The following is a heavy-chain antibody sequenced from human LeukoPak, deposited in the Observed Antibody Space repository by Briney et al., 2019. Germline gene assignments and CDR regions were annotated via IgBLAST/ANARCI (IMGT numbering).Heavy chain of an antibody. CDR2: INPNSGGT. J-gene: IGHJ6*03. CDR3: AKVRGIAAAGPYYYYYMDV. Sequence: ASVKVSCKASGYTFTGYYMHWVRQAPGQGLEWMGWINPNSGGTNYAQKFQGRVTMTRDTSISTAYMELSRLRSDDTAVYYCAKVRGIAAAGPYYYYYMDVWGKATTVTVSS. CDR1: GYTFTGYY. D-gene: IGHD6-13*01. V-gene: IGHV1-2*02.